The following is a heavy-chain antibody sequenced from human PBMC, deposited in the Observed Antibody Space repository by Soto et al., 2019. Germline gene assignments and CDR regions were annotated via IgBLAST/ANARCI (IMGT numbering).Heavy chain of an antibody. J-gene: IGHJ5*02. CDR3: GRGTPRSRVGAPIIPWSFDP. Sequence: GGSLRLSCAASGFTFSSYSMNWVRQAPGKGLEGVSSISSSSSYIYYADSVKGRFTISRDNPKNSLYLQMNSLRAEDTAVYYCGRGTPRSRVGAPIIPWSFDPWGQGTLVTVSS. CDR1: GFTFSSYS. CDR2: ISSSSSYI. V-gene: IGHV3-21*01. D-gene: IGHD1-26*01.